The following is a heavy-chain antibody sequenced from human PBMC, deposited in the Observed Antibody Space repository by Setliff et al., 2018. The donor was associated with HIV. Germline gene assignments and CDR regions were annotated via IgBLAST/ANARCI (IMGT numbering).Heavy chain of an antibody. J-gene: IGHJ4*02. CDR2: IYYSGNT. CDR3: VREGVRRGLGSGSFRYRAYYFDQ. Sequence: ASETLSLTCTVSGGSISTSRSYWGWIRQPPGKGLEWIGSIYYSGNTSFRPSLNSRITRSVDTYKNQFSLNLRSVTAADTAVYYCVREGVRRGLGSGSFRYRAYYFDQWGQGTLVTVSS. CDR1: GGSISTSRSY. D-gene: IGHD3-10*01. V-gene: IGHV4-39*07.